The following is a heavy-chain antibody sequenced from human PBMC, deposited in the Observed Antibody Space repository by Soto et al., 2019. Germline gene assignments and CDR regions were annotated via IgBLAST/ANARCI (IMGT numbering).Heavy chain of an antibody. CDR1: GYTFTSYY. J-gene: IGHJ6*02. CDR2: INPSGGST. Sequence: GASVKVSCKASGYTFTSYYMHWVRQAPRQGLEWMGIINPSGGSTSYAQKFQGRVTMTRDTSTSTVYMELSSLRSEDTAVYYCAIPGVFWSGYFTKPYYYYYGMDVWGQGTTVTVS. CDR3: AIPGVFWSGYFTKPYYYYYGMDV. D-gene: IGHD3-3*01. V-gene: IGHV1-46*01.